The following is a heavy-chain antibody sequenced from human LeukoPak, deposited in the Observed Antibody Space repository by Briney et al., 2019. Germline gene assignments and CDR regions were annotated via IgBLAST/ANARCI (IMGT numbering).Heavy chain of an antibody. D-gene: IGHD3-22*01. CDR2: IILIFGTA. CDR1: GGTFSSYA. CDR3: AARSGYYPDAFDI. J-gene: IGHJ3*02. V-gene: IGHV1-69*05. Sequence: SVKVSCEASGGTFSSYAISWVRQAPGQGLEWMGGIILIFGTANYAQNFQGRVTITTDESTSTAYMELSSLRSEDTAVYYCAARSGYYPDAFDIWGQGTMVTVSS.